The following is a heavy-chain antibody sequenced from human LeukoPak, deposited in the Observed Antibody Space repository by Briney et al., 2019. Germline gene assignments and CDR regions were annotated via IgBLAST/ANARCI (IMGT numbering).Heavy chain of an antibody. CDR3: ARVFIGDYGDYQFDY. V-gene: IGHV3-48*01. J-gene: IGHJ4*02. CDR2: ISSSSSTI. CDR1: GFIFSSYG. D-gene: IGHD4-17*01. Sequence: GGSLRLPCAASGFIFSSYGMNWVRQAPGKGLEWVSYISSSSSTIYYADSVKGRFTISRDNAKNSLYLQMNSLRAEDTAVYYCARVFIGDYGDYQFDYWGQGTLVTVSS.